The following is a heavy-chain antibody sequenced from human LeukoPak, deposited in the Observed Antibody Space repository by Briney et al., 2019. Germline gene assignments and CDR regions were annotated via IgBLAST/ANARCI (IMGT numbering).Heavy chain of an antibody. Sequence: GASVKVSCKASGYTFTSYYMHWVRQAPGQGREWMGGIIPIFGTANYAQKFQGRVTITADESTSTAHMELSSLRSEDTAVYYCARDREVADHWVDREYYFDYWGQGTLVTVSS. CDR1: GYTFTSYY. J-gene: IGHJ4*02. D-gene: IGHD2-15*01. V-gene: IGHV1-69*13. CDR2: IIPIFGTA. CDR3: ARDREVADHWVDREYYFDY.